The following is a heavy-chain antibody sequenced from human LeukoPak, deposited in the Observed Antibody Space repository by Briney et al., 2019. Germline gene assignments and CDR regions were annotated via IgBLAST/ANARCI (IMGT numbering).Heavy chain of an antibody. Sequence: SETLSLTCTVSGGSISSYYWNCIRQPPGKGLEWIGYIYYSGRTDYNPSLKSRVTISVDTSKHQFSMKLKSVTAADTAVYFCARGRWLPNAFDIWGQGTMVTVFS. CDR2: IYYSGRT. J-gene: IGHJ3*02. CDR1: GGSISSYY. CDR3: ARGRWLPNAFDI. V-gene: IGHV4-59*01. D-gene: IGHD5-24*01.